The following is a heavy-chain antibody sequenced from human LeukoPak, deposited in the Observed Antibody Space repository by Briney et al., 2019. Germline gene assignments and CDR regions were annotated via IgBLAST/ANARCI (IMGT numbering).Heavy chain of an antibody. Sequence: GGSLRLSCAASGFTFSSYGMHWVRQAPGKGLEWVAFIRYDGSNKYYADSVKGRFTISRDNSKNALYLQMNSLGAEDTAAYYCAKDFSVVIASGDYFDYWGQGTLVTVSS. V-gene: IGHV3-30*02. D-gene: IGHD2-21*01. CDR3: AKDFSVVIASGDYFDY. CDR2: IRYDGSNK. J-gene: IGHJ4*02. CDR1: GFTFSSYG.